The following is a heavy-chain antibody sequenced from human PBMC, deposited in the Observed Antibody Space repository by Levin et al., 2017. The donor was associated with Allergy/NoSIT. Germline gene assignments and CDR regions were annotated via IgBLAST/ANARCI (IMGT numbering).Heavy chain of an antibody. CDR1: GFTISSYG. CDR2: INWNGGST. V-gene: IGHV3-20*04. J-gene: IGHJ3*02. CDR3: ARFYSRGWYGAFDI. D-gene: IGHD6-19*01. Sequence: SCAASGFTISSYGMSWVRHAPGKGLEWVSGINWNGGSTGYADSVKGRFTISRDNAKNSLNLQMNRLRAEDTALYYCARFYSRGWYGAFDIWGQGTMVTVSS.